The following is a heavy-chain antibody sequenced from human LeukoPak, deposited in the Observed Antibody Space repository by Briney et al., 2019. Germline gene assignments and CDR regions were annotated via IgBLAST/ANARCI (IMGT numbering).Heavy chain of an antibody. Sequence: ASVKVSCKASGGTFTSYGISWVRQAPGQGLEWMGWISAYNGNTNYAQKLQGRVTMTTDTSTSTAYMELRSLRSDDTVVYYCARDLRYFDWLSPDSGVGPFDYWGQGTLVTVSS. CDR1: GGTFTSYG. D-gene: IGHD3-9*01. CDR2: ISAYNGNT. CDR3: ARDLRYFDWLSPDSGVGPFDY. V-gene: IGHV1-18*01. J-gene: IGHJ4*02.